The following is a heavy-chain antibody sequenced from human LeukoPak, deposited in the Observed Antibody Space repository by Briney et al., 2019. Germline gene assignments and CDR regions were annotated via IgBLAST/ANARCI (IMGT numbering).Heavy chain of an antibody. D-gene: IGHD3-22*01. CDR1: GYAFTDYY. Sequence: ASVKVSCKASGYAFTDYYMHWVRQAPGRRLEWMGWINPNNSVTNYAQQFQGRVTMTSDPSISTAYLDLRRLSSADTAIYYCARVPVRRGFYPTDYWSQGTLVTVSS. CDR2: INPNNSVT. CDR3: ARVPVRRGFYPTDY. J-gene: IGHJ4*02. V-gene: IGHV1-2*02.